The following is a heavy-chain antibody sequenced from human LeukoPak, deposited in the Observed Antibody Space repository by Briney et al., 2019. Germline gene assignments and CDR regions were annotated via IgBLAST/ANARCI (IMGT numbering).Heavy chain of an antibody. CDR2: IIPIFGTA. J-gene: IGHJ4*02. CDR1: GGTFSSYA. Sequence: WASVKVSCKASGGTFSSYAISWVRQAPGQGLEWVGGIIPIFGTANYAQKFQGRVTITTDESTSTDYMELSSLRSEDTAVYYCAVDYYDSSGYYHFGYGGQGTLVTVTS. D-gene: IGHD3-22*01. V-gene: IGHV1-69*05. CDR3: AVDYYDSSGYYHFGY.